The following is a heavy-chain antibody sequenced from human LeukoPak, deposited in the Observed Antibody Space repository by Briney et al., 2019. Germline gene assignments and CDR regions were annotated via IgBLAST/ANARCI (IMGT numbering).Heavy chain of an antibody. V-gene: IGHV3-30*18. CDR3: AKDLTTLTLGKDY. J-gene: IGHJ4*02. CDR2: ISSDGNDK. Sequence: GRSLRLSCAASGFTFSNFGMHWVRQAPGKGLEWVAVISSDGNDKYYADAVKGRFTTSRDNSMNTLYLQMNSLRAEDTAIYYCAKDLTTLTLGKDYWGQGTLVTVSS. D-gene: IGHD4-17*01. CDR1: GFTFSNFG.